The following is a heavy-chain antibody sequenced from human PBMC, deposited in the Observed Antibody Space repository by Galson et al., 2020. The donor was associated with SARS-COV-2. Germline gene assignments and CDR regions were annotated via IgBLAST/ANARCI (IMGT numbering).Heavy chain of an antibody. CDR3: ARINPSPDSYYDAFDI. CDR1: GFTFSGCA. V-gene: IGHV3-73*01. J-gene: IGHJ3*02. CDR2: IRSKANNYAT. Sequence: GESLKISCAASGFTFSGCAMHWVRQASGTGLEWVGRIRSKANNYATAYAASMKGRFTISRDDSKNTAYLQMNGLKAEDTAVYYCARINPSPDSYYDAFDIWGQGAMVTVSS. D-gene: IGHD3-10*01.